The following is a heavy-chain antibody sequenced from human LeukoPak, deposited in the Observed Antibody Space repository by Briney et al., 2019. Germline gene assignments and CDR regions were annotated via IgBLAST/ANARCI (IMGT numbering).Heavy chain of an antibody. J-gene: IGHJ3*02. Sequence: VGPLRLSCAASGFTFDDYGMSCVRQAPGKGLECVSGINWNVGRTGYADSVKGRFTISRDNAKNTLYLQMTSLRAEDTALYYCARDRRGPILTGYDFDIWGQGTMVTVSS. CDR3: ARDRRGPILTGYDFDI. D-gene: IGHD1-14*01. V-gene: IGHV3-20*04. CDR2: INWNVGRT. CDR1: GFTFDDYG.